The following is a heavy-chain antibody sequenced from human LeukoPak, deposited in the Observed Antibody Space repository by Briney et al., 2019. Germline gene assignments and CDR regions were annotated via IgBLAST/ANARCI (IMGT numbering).Heavy chain of an antibody. CDR2: INPAGSST. Sequence: GGSLRLSCAASGFTFSSDCMHWVRQAPGQGLVWVSRINPAGSSTNYADSVKGRFTISRDNAMNTLYLHLNSLRAEDTAVYYCARGVRGSYGTDLWGQGTLVTVSS. CDR3: ARGVRGSYGTDL. D-gene: IGHD1-26*01. V-gene: IGHV3-74*01. CDR1: GFTFSSDC. J-gene: IGHJ5*02.